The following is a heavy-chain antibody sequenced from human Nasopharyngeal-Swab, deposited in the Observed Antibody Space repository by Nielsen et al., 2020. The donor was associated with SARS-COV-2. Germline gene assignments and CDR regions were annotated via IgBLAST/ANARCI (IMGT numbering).Heavy chain of an antibody. CDR2: IYTSGST. Sequence: RQAPGKGLEWIGRIYTSGSTNYSPSLKSRVTISVDTSKNQFSLKLSSVTAADTAVYYCARVSPYYCMDVWGKGTTVTVSS. J-gene: IGHJ6*03. CDR3: ARVSPYYCMDV. V-gene: IGHV4-61*02.